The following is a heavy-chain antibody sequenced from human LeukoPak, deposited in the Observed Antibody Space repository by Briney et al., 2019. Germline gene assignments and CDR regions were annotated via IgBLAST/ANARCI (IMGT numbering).Heavy chain of an antibody. J-gene: IGHJ1*01. CDR2: IYYSGST. CDR1: GVSIRSYF. Sequence: SETLSLTCAVSGVSIRSYFWSWIRQPPGKGLEWIGYIYYSGSTNYNPSLKSRVTISVDTSKSQFSLNLSSVTAADTAVYYCALGYCGGGSCYAREYFQHWGQGTLVTVSS. CDR3: ALGYCGGGSCYAREYFQH. D-gene: IGHD2-15*01. V-gene: IGHV4-59*12.